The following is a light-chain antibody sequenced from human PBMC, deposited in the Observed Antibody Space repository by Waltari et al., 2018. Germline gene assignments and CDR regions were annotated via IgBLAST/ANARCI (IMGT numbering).Light chain of an antibody. V-gene: IGKV1-5*03. Sequence: DIQMTQSPSTLSPSVGDRFTLSCRASQSISNWLAWYQQKPGKAPKLLIYKASTLESGVPSRFSGSGSGTEFTLTISSLQPDDFATYYCQQYNSYSLLTFGGGTKVEIK. CDR3: QQYNSYSLLT. CDR1: QSISNW. CDR2: KAS. J-gene: IGKJ4*01.